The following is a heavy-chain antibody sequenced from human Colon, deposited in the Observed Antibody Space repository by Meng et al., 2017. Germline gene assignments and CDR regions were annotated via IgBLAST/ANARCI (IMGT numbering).Heavy chain of an antibody. CDR3: ASFDHIPRRNYFDY. Sequence: QPQLQESGPGRVRPSEALSLTGSGSGGSISTSGYYWGWIRQPPGKGLEWIGSIGHSGFTYYTPSLKSRVTVSIDTSRNQFSLWLTSVTAADTAVYYCASFDHIPRRNYFDYWGQGTLVTVSS. D-gene: IGHD2-21*01. J-gene: IGHJ4*02. CDR1: GGSISTSGYY. V-gene: IGHV4-39*01. CDR2: IGHSGFT.